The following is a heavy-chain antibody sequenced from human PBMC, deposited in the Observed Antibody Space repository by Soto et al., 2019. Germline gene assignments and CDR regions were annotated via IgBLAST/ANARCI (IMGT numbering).Heavy chain of an antibody. D-gene: IGHD2-21*02. CDR2: IYHSGSA. Sequence: QVQLQESGPGLVKASVTLSLTCAVSGGSVRSSNWWSWVRQSPGKGLEWMGEIYHSGSAHYNPSLKSRATISLDKSKNQFCLRLTSVTAADTAVYYCARVPGVVVSADDAFDIWGPGTRVIVSS. CDR1: GGSVRSSNW. V-gene: IGHV4-4*02. J-gene: IGHJ3*02. CDR3: ARVPGVVVSADDAFDI.